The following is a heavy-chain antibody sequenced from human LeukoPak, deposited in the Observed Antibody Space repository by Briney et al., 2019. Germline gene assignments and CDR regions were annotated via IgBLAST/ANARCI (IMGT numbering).Heavy chain of an antibody. CDR1: GGSISSSSYY. CDR2: IYYSGST. V-gene: IGHV4-39*07. CDR3: ARERIYGSGSYYNWFDP. Sequence: SETLPLTCTVSGGSISSSSYYWGWIRQPPGKGLEWIGSIYYSGSTYYNPSLKSRVTISVDTSKNQFSLKLSSVTAADTAVYYCARERIYGSGSYYNWFDPWGQGTLVTVSS. J-gene: IGHJ5*02. D-gene: IGHD3-10*01.